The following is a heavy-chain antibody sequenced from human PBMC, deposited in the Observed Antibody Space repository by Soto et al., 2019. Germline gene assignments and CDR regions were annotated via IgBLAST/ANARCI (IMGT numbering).Heavy chain of an antibody. D-gene: IGHD6-13*01. J-gene: IGHJ4*02. CDR3: ARGHIAAAGTSYFDY. CDR1: GGSISSYY. V-gene: IGHV4-4*07. Sequence: SETLSLTCTVSGGSISSYYWSWIRQPAGKGLEWIGRIYTSGSTNYNPSLKSRVTMSVDTSKNQFSLKLSSVTAADTAVYYCARGHIAAAGTSYFDYWGQGTLVTVSS. CDR2: IYTSGST.